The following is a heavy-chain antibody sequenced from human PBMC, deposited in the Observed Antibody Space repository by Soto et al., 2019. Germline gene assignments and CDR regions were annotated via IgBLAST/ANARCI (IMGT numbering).Heavy chain of an antibody. CDR3: ARDLFIGSSGWYFDY. CDR2: IKQDGSEK. CDR1: GFTFSSYW. J-gene: IGHJ4*02. D-gene: IGHD6-19*01. Sequence: EVQLVESGGGLVQPGGSLRLSCAASGFTFSSYWMSWVRQAPGKGLEWVANIKQDGSEKYYVDSVKGRFTISRDNAKNSLYLQMNSLRAEDTAVYYCARDLFIGSSGWYFDYWGQGTLVTVSS. V-gene: IGHV3-7*01.